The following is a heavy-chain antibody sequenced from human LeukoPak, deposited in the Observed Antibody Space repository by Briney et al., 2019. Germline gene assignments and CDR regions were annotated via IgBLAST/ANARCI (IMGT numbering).Heavy chain of an antibody. Sequence: QSGGSLRLSCAASGFSFSSYRMNWVRQAPGKGLEWVAVISYDGSDKYYADSVKGRFTISRDNSKNTLYLQMNSLRAEDTAVYYCAKDRLNYYDSSKIDAFDIWGQGTMVTVSS. D-gene: IGHD3-22*01. CDR3: AKDRLNYYDSSKIDAFDI. CDR2: ISYDGSDK. J-gene: IGHJ3*02. CDR1: GFSFSSYR. V-gene: IGHV3-30*18.